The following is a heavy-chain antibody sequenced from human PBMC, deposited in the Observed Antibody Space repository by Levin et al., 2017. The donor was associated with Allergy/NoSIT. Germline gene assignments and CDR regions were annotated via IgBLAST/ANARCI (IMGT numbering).Heavy chain of an antibody. Sequence: PSETLSLTCTVSGGSISSSSYYWGWIRQPPGKGLEWIGSIYYSGSTYYNPSLKSRVTISVDTSKNQFSLKLSSVTAADTAVYYCARTHYYDSSGYLDAFDIWGQGTMVTVSS. CDR2: IYYSGST. V-gene: IGHV4-39*01. J-gene: IGHJ3*02. CDR1: GGSISSSSYY. CDR3: ARTHYYDSSGYLDAFDI. D-gene: IGHD3-22*01.